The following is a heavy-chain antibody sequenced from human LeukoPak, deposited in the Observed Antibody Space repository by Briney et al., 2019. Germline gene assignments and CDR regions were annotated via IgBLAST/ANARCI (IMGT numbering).Heavy chain of an antibody. V-gene: IGHV3-23*01. CDR3: AKKGVVVTARWFDP. CDR2: ISGSGGST. Sequence: GGSLRLSCAASGFTFSSYAMSWVRQAPGKGLEWVSAISGSGGSTYYADSVKGRFTISRDNSKNTLYLQMNGLRAEDTAVYYCAKKGVVVTARWFDPWGQGTLVTVSS. D-gene: IGHD2-21*02. CDR1: GFTFSSYA. J-gene: IGHJ5*02.